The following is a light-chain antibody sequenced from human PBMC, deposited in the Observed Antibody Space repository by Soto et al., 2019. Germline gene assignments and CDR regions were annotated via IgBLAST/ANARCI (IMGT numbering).Light chain of an antibody. CDR2: DVS. Sequence: QSALTQPRSVSGSPGQSVTISCTGTSSDVGAYNYVSWYQQHPGKAPKLMIYDVSKRPSGVPDRFSGSKSGNTAPLTISGLQAEDEADYYCCAYAGSYTVVFGGGTKLTVL. J-gene: IGLJ2*01. CDR3: CAYAGSYTVV. CDR1: SSDVGAYNY. V-gene: IGLV2-11*01.